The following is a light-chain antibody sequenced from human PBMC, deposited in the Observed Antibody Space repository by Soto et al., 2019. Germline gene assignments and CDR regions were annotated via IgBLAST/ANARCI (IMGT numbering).Light chain of an antibody. V-gene: IGKV4-1*01. CDR1: QSVVSTSSSKNY. CDR2: MAS. Sequence: DIVMTQTPDSLAVSLGERATINCKSSQSVVSTSSSKNYLAWYQKKPGQPPRLLLYMASIRESRAPDRFSGNGSGTEFTITISTAQAADAEVYYCKQCYTRPYSVDRGTKVEFK. J-gene: IGKJ1*01. CDR3: KQCYTRPYS.